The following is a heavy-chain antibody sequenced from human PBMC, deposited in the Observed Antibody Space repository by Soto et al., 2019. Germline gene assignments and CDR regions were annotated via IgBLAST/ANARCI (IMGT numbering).Heavy chain of an antibody. Sequence: PSPTLSRTRAISGESVSSKSAARNWIRQSPSRDLEWMGRTYYRSKWYNDYAVSVKSRITINPDTSKNQFSLQLNSVTPEDTAVYYCARVPYPLRRKIDYEDAFDFWGQGTMVTVSS. D-gene: IGHD4-17*01. CDR3: ARVPYPLRRKIDYEDAFDF. CDR2: TYYRSKWYN. V-gene: IGHV6-1*01. J-gene: IGHJ3*01. CDR1: GESVSSKSAA.